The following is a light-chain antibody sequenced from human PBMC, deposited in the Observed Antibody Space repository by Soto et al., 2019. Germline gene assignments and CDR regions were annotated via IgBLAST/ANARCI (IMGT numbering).Light chain of an antibody. Sequence: EVVMTQSPATLSVSPGERATLSCRASQNLSRNLAWYQQQPGQAPRLLIYGASTRATGIPARFSGSGSGTDSPLTISSLQSEDFAVYSCQHYDNWPHTFGQGTKLEIK. V-gene: IGKV3-15*01. CDR3: QHYDNWPHT. CDR1: QNLSRN. J-gene: IGKJ2*01. CDR2: GAS.